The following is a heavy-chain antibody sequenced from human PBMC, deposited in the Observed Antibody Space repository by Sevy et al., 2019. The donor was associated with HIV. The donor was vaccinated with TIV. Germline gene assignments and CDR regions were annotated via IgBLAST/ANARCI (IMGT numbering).Heavy chain of an antibody. CDR1: GYTFTSYG. D-gene: IGHD3-3*01. V-gene: IGHV1-18*01. J-gene: IGHJ4*02. CDR2: ISAYNGNT. CDR3: ARLSTSFGVVIANMEFDY. Sequence: ASVKVSCKASGYTFTSYGISWVRQAPGQGLEWMGWISAYNGNTNYAQKLQGRVTMTTDTSTSTAYMELRSLRSDDTAVYYCARLSTSFGVVIANMEFDYWGQGTLVTVSS.